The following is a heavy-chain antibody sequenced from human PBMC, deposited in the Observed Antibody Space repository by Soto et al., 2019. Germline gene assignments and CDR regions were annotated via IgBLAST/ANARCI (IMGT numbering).Heavy chain of an antibody. CDR3: AKDLVRRGFRVFDY. V-gene: IGHV3-30*18. D-gene: IGHD2-2*01. Sequence: QVQLVEFGGGVVQPGRSLRLSCAASGFTFSGYGMHWVRQAPGKGLEWVAVISYDGSAKYFADSVKGRFTISRDNSKNTLYLQMNSLRAEDTAVYYCAKDLVRRGFRVFDYWGQGTLVTVSS. J-gene: IGHJ4*02. CDR2: ISYDGSAK. CDR1: GFTFSGYG.